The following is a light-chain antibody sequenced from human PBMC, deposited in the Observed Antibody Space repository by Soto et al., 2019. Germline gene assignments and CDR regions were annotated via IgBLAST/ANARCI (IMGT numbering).Light chain of an antibody. Sequence: EIVLTQSPGTLSLSPGERATLSCRASQSVSSSYLAWYQQKPGQAPRLIIYGASDRATGIPDRFSGSGSETDFTRTISRLEPADFAVYYCQQYGSSPYTFGQGTKLEIK. CDR2: GAS. V-gene: IGKV3-20*01. J-gene: IGKJ2*01. CDR3: QQYGSSPYT. CDR1: QSVSSSY.